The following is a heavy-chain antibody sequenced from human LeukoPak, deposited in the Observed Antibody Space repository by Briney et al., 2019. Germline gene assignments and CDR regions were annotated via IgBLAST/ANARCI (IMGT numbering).Heavy chain of an antibody. CDR2: IKQDGSEK. V-gene: IGHV3-7*03. J-gene: IGHJ4*02. CDR3: AKISWLFGGHDDY. Sequence: PGGSLRLSCAASGFTFSSYWMSWVRQAPGKGLEWVANIKQDGSEKYYVDSVKGRFTISRDNAKNSLYLQMNSLRAEDTAVYYCAKISWLFGGHDDYWGQGTLVTVSS. CDR1: GFTFSSYW. D-gene: IGHD2-15*01.